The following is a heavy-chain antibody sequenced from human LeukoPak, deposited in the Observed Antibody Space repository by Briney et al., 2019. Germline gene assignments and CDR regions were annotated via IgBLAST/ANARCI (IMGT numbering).Heavy chain of an antibody. CDR2: ISSSSGTI. CDR3: ARDGRGLGNYFDY. D-gene: IGHD3-10*01. J-gene: IGHJ4*02. CDR1: GFTFSSYS. V-gene: IGHV3-48*01. Sequence: GGSLRLSCAASGFTFSSYSMNWVRQAPGRGLEWVSYISSSSGTIYYADSVKGRFTISRDNAKNSLYLQMNSLRAEDTAVYYCARDGRGLGNYFDYWGQGTLVTVSS.